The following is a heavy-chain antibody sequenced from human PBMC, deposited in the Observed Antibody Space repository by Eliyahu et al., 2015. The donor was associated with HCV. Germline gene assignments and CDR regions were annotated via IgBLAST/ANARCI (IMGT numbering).Heavy chain of an antibody. CDR2: MNPDSGNT. D-gene: IGHD3-10*01. CDR1: GYTFSSYD. J-gene: IGHJ4*02. CDR3: ARGLVRGVPSHGY. Sequence: QVQVVQSGAEVKKPGASVKVSCKTSGYTFSSYDIDWVRQATGQGLEYMGWMNPDSGNTGYAPKFQGRVTMTSDASTSTAYMELSSLRSEDTAVYYCARGLVRGVPSHGYWGQGTLVTVSS. V-gene: IGHV1-8*01.